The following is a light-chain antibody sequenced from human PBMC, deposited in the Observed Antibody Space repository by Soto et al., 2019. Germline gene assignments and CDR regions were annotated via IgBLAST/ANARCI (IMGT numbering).Light chain of an antibody. V-gene: IGKV3-20*01. J-gene: IGKJ1*01. CDR3: QQYGTSPQT. CDR2: GAS. Sequence: EFVLTKSPRTLPLPPGERATLSCRASRRGAGSILAWYQQRPGQAPRLLMYGASIRAPDISDRFSGGGAGTDFTLTISRLASEDFAVYYCQQYGTSPQTFGQGTKVDIK. CDR1: RRGAGSI.